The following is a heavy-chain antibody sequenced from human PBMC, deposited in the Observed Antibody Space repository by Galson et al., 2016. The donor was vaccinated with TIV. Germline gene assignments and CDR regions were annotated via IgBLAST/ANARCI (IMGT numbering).Heavy chain of an antibody. D-gene: IGHD2-8*02. CDR2: MDASGNS. J-gene: IGHJ6*02. CDR1: GASNMSYF. Sequence: LSLTCSVSGASNMSYFWNWIRQAPGKGLEWIGYMDASGNSNHHPSLNNRVIMSLDTSRGQFSLRLRSVTAADTAVYYCARGWGHYNEFTGATLWGMDVCGQGTTVTVSS. CDR3: ARGWGHYNEFTGATLWGMDV. V-gene: IGHV4-59*01.